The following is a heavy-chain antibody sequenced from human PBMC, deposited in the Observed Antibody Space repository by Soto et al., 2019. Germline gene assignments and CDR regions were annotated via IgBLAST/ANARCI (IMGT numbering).Heavy chain of an antibody. J-gene: IGHJ3*02. CDR1: GYSFTSYW. D-gene: IGHD2-2*01. Sequence: EVQLVQSGAEVKKPGESLKISCKGSGYSFTSYWIGWVRQMPGKGLEWMGIIYPGDSDTRYSPSFQGQVTISADKSISTAYLQWSSLKASDTAMYYCARGYCSSTSCYGGNAFDIWGQGKMVTVSS. CDR2: IYPGDSDT. V-gene: IGHV5-51*03. CDR3: ARGYCSSTSCYGGNAFDI.